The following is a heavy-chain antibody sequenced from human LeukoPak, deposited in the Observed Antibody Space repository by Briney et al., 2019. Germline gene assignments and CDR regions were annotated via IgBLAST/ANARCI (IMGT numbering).Heavy chain of an antibody. V-gene: IGHV1-2*02. CDR1: GYTFTGYY. CDR3: ARQVAPYNWNPSYYYYYMDV. J-gene: IGHJ6*03. Sequence: GASVKVSCKASGYTFTGYYMHWVRQAPGQGREWMGWINPNSGGTNYAQKFQGRVTMTRDTSISTAYMELSRLRSDDTAVYYCARQVAPYNWNPSYYYYYMDVWGKGTTVTVSS. CDR2: INPNSGGT. D-gene: IGHD1-20*01.